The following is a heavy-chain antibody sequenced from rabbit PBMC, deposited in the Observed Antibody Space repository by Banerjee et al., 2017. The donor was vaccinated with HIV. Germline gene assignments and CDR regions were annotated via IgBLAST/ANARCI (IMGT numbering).Heavy chain of an antibody. CDR3: VRGSSYYSYYYVMDL. CDR2: IDTGSSSSS. V-gene: IGHV1S45*01. CDR1: GFTISTTYW. D-gene: IGHD8-1*01. Sequence: QEQLEESGGDLVKPEGSLTLTCTASGFTISTTYWICWVRQAPGKGLEWIACIDTGSSSSSYYASWAKGRFTISKTSWTTVTLQMTSLTAADTATYFCVRGSSYYSYYYVMDLWGPGTLVTVS. J-gene: IGHJ6*01.